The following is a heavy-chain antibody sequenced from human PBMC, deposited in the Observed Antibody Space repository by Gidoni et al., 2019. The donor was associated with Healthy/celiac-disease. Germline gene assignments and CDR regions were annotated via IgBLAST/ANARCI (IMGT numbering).Heavy chain of an antibody. J-gene: IGHJ6*02. V-gene: IGHV1-24*01. D-gene: IGHD4-17*01. Sequence: QVQLVQSGAEVKKPGASVKVSCKVSGYTLTALSMHWVRQAPGKGLEWMGGFDPEDGETIYAQKFQGRVTMTEDTSTDTAYMELSSLRSEDTAVYYCATAGTLDYGDYPINGMDVWGQGTTVTVSS. CDR2: FDPEDGET. CDR1: GYTLTALS. CDR3: ATAGTLDYGDYPINGMDV.